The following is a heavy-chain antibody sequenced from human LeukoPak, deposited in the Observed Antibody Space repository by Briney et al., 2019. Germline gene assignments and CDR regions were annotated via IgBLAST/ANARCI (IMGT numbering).Heavy chain of an antibody. CDR2: INHSGST. D-gene: IGHD2-8*01. J-gene: IGHJ5*02. V-gene: IGHV4-34*01. CDR1: GGFFSGYY. Sequence: SETLSLTCAVYGGFFSGYYWSWIRQPPGKGLEWIGEINHSGSTNYNPSLKSRVTISVDTSKNQFSLKLSSVTAADTAVYYCAREGAYCTNGVCYAGNWFDPWGQGTLVTVSS. CDR3: AREGAYCTNGVCYAGNWFDP.